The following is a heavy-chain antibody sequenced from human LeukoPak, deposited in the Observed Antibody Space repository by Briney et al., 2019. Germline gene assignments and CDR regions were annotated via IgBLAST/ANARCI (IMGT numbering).Heavy chain of an antibody. Sequence: GGSLRLSCTATGFTFGDYAMRWVRQAPGKGLEWVGFIRSRAYGGTTEYAASVKGRFTISRDDSKSIAYLQMNSLKTEDTAVYYCTRLMAPAEPLASDSGGQGTMVTVSS. CDR3: TRLMAPAEPLASDS. CDR1: GFTFGDYA. V-gene: IGHV3-49*04. CDR2: IRSRAYGGTT. J-gene: IGHJ3*02. D-gene: IGHD5-24*01.